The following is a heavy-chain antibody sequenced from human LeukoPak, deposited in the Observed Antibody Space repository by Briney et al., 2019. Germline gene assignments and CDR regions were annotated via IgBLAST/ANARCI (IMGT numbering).Heavy chain of an antibody. D-gene: IGHD5-18*01. J-gene: IGHJ4*02. Sequence: GGSLRLSCAASGFTFSSYAMSWVRQAPGKGLEWVSAISGSGGSTYYADSVKGRFTISRDNSKNTLYLQMNSLRAEDTAVYYCARDIGFMGIQLWGGSSGLGYWGQGTLVTVSS. CDR1: GFTFSSYA. V-gene: IGHV3-23*01. CDR2: ISGSGGST. CDR3: ARDIGFMGIQLWGGSSGLGY.